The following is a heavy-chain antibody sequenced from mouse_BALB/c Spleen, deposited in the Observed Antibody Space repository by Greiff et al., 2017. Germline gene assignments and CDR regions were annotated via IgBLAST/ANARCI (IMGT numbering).Heavy chain of an antibody. D-gene: IGHD1-1*01. Sequence: VQLQQSGTVLARPGASVKMSCKASGYTFTSYWMHWVKQRPGQGLEWIGAIYPGNSDTSYNQKFKGKAKLTAVTSTSTAYMELSSLTNEDSAVYYCTRGYYYGSGAFDYWGQGTTLTVSA. CDR2: IYPGNSDT. CDR1: GYTFTSYW. V-gene: IGHV1-5*01. CDR3: TRGYYYGSGAFDY. J-gene: IGHJ2*01.